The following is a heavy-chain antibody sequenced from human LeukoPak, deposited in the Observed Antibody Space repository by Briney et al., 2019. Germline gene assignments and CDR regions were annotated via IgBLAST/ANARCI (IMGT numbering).Heavy chain of an antibody. D-gene: IGHD6-19*01. V-gene: IGHV4-30-4*01. Sequence: SETLSLTCTVSGGSISSGDYYWSWIRQPPGKGLEWIGYIYYSGNTYYNPSLKSRVTISVDTSKKQLSLKLSSVTAADTAVYYCARDGTSGGLDYWGQGTLVTVSP. J-gene: IGHJ4*02. CDR3: ARDGTSGGLDY. CDR2: IYYSGNT. CDR1: GGSISSGDYY.